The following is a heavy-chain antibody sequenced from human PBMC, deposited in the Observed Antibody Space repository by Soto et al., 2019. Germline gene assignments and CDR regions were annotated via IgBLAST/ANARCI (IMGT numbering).Heavy chain of an antibody. CDR2: IRSFDYRT. V-gene: IGHV3-23*01. D-gene: IGHD6-19*01. CDR1: GFAFSQYG. CDR3: AKDVESGWYEAFDY. Sequence: GGSLRLSCTASGFAFSQYGMSWVRQAPGKGLEWVSSIRSFDYRTNYADSVKGRFTISRDNSKSTLSLQMNSLRAEDTAVYYCAKDVESGWYEAFDYWGPGTLVTAPQ. J-gene: IGHJ4*02.